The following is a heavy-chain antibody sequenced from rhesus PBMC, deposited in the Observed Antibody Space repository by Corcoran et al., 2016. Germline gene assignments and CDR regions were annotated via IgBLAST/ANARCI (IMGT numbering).Heavy chain of an antibody. J-gene: IGHJ6*01. CDR2: ISGSGGGT. CDR3: ARDYYGFNS. Sequence: QLQLQESGPELVKPSGTLSLTCAVSGGSITSNYWSWIRQPPGKGLEWIGHISGSGGGTDYNPSLKSRVTISTDTSKNQFSLKLSSVTAADTAIYYCARDYYGFNSWGQGVVVTVSS. CDR1: GGSITSNY. V-gene: IGHV4-173*01.